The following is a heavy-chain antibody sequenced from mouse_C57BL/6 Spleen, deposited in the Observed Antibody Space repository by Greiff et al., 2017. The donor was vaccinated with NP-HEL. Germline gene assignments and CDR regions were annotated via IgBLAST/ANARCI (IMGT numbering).Heavy chain of an antibody. CDR1: GYTFTDYY. Sequence: EVQLQQSGPELVKPGASVKISCKASGYTFTDYYMNWVKQSHGKSLEWIGDINPNNGGTSYNQKFKGKATLTVDKSSSTAYMELRSLTSEDSAVYYCARRSWDRYFDYWGQGTTLTVSS. V-gene: IGHV1-26*01. CDR3: ARRSWDRYFDY. CDR2: INPNNGGT. J-gene: IGHJ2*01. D-gene: IGHD3-3*01.